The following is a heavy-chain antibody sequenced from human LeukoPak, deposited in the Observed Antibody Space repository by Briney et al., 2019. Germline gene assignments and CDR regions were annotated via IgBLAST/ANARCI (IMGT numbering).Heavy chain of an antibody. CDR1: GGSISSSSYY. Sequence: PSETLSLTCTVSGGSISSSSYYWGWIRQPPEKGLEWIGSLDYSGSTCLNPSLKSRVTISGDTSKNQFSLKLSSVTAADTAVYYCARQIYDSSGYWDYWGQGTLVTVSS. J-gene: IGHJ4*02. CDR3: ARQIYDSSGYWDY. CDR2: LDYSGST. D-gene: IGHD3-22*01. V-gene: IGHV4-39*01.